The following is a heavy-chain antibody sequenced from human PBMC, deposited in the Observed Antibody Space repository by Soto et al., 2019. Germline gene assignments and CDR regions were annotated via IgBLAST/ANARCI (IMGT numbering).Heavy chain of an antibody. CDR3: AKPFRGKIDPFAF. D-gene: IGHD1-1*01. J-gene: IGHJ3*01. CDR2: ISSSSSTI. Sequence: PVGSLRLCCAASGFTFSTYTMNWVRQAPGKGLEWVSYISSSSSTIYYADSVKGRFTISRDNAKNSLYLQMNSRRAEDTAVYYGAKPFRGKIDPFAFRGRRTMVIVS. CDR1: GFTFSTYT. V-gene: IGHV3-48*01.